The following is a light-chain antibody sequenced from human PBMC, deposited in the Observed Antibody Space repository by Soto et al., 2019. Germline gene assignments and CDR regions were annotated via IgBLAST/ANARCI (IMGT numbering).Light chain of an antibody. J-gene: IGKJ1*01. V-gene: IGKV1-5*03. CDR1: QSISSW. CDR3: HQRQSWPRR. Sequence: DIKMTLSPSTLSASVGDRVTITCRASQSISSWLAWYQQKPGKAPKLLIYKASSLESGVPSRFSGSGSGTEFTLTISDVQPEDVAVYYCHQRQSWPRRFGQGTKVDI. CDR2: KAS.